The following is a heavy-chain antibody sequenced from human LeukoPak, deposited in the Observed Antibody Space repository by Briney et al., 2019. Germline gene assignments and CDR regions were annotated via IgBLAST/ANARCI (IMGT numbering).Heavy chain of an antibody. J-gene: IGHJ4*02. D-gene: IGHD1-26*01. V-gene: IGHV4-61*05. CDR2: ISSSVSV. Sequence: SETLSLTCTLSRGSISGSIRSYYWGSLRQPPGKGLEWIGSISSSVSVNDSPSLRSLVTISVDTSKNQFFLNLSSVSAADTAIYYCARIPLAYSGAYYFDYWGQGTLVTVSP. CDR1: RGSISGSIRSYY. CDR3: ARIPLAYSGAYYFDY.